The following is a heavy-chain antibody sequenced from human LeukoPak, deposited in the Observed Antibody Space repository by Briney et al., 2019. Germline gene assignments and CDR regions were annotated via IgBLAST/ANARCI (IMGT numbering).Heavy chain of an antibody. D-gene: IGHD1-14*01. CDR1: GFTLIIND. Sequence: PGGSLRLSCAPSGFTLIINDMTWVRQAPGKGLEWVSVLYSDGNTKYADSVQGRFTISRDNSKNTLYLEMNSLSPDDTAVYYCARGVEPLAANTLAYWGEGTLVTVSS. V-gene: IGHV3-53*01. CDR2: LYSDGNT. CDR3: ARGVEPLAANTLAY. J-gene: IGHJ4*02.